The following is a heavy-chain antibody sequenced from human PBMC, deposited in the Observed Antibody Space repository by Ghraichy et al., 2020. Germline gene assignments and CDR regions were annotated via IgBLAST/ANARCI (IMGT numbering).Heavy chain of an antibody. CDR2: IYYSGST. D-gene: IGHD3-3*01. V-gene: IGHV4-39*01. CDR3: ASLLEWLFGWFDP. Sequence: SETLSLTCTVSGGSISSSSYYWGWIRQPPGKGLEWIGSIYYSGSTYYNPSLKSRVTISVDTSKNQFSLKLSSVTAADTAVYYCASLLEWLFGWFDPWGQGTLVTVSS. J-gene: IGHJ5*02. CDR1: GGSISSSSYY.